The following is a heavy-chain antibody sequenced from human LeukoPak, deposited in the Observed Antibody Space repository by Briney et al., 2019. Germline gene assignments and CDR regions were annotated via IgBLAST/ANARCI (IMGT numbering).Heavy chain of an antibody. Sequence: GGSPRLSCAASGFTFSSYWMHWVRQAPGKGLVWVSRINSDGSSTSYADSVKGRFTISRDSAKNTLYLQMNSLRAEDTAVYYCARVGSHSSSWLRNYYYYMDVWGKGTTVTVSS. D-gene: IGHD6-13*01. V-gene: IGHV3-74*01. J-gene: IGHJ6*03. CDR3: ARVGSHSSSWLRNYYYYMDV. CDR1: GFTFSSYW. CDR2: INSDGSST.